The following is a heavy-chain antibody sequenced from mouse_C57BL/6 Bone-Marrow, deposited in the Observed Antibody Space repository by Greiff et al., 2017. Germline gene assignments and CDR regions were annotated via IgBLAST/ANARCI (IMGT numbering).Heavy chain of an antibody. CDR1: GYTFTGYW. CDR3: AYYAMDY. Sequence: VQLVESGAELMKPGASVKLSCKASGYTFTGYWIEWVKQRPGHGLEWIGEILPGSGSTNYNEKFTGKATFTADPSSNTAYMQLSSLTTEDYDIEDGAYYAMDYWGQGTAGTVSS. J-gene: IGHJ4*01. CDR2: ILPGSGST. V-gene: IGHV1-9*01.